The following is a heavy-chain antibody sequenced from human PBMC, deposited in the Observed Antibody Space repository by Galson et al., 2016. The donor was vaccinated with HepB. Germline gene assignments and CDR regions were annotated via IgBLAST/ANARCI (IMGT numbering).Heavy chain of an antibody. Sequence: WIRQPPGKALEWLARIDWADGKYYSTSLKTRLTISKDTSKNQVVLRMTNMDPVDTATYYCARIQTAYCSSTSCYALDFWGQGTLVTVSS. V-gene: IGHV2-70*11. J-gene: IGHJ4*02. CDR2: IDWADGK. CDR3: ARIQTAYCSSTSCYALDF. D-gene: IGHD2-2*01.